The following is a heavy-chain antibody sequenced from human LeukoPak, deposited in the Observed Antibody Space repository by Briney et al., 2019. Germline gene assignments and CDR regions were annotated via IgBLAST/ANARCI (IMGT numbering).Heavy chain of an antibody. V-gene: IGHV1-69*13. CDR3: VIMYATEDGYNLIDY. J-gene: IGHJ4*02. CDR1: GYTFTGYY. CDR2: IIPIFGTA. D-gene: IGHD5-24*01. Sequence: ASVKVSCKASGYTFTGYYMHWVRQAPGQGLEWMGGIIPIFGTANYAQKFQGRVTITADESTSTAYMELSSLRSEDTAVYYCVIMYATEDGYNLIDYWGQGTLVTVSS.